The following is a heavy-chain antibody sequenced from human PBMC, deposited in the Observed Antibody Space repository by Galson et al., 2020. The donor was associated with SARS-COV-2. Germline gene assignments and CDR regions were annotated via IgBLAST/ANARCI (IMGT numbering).Heavy chain of an antibody. CDR3: ARGWRGVTGLFYLDY. V-gene: IGHV4-59*01. CDR1: GGSIIGYN. CDR2: IFSSEYIDNGGNS. J-gene: IGHJ4*02. Sequence: SETLSLTCTVSGGSIIGYNWTWIRQSPGKGLEWLGNIFSSEYIDNGGNSNYNPSLKSRVTISLDTSNSQFSVNLNSVTAADTALYYGARGWRGVTGLFYLDYWGQGALVTVSS. D-gene: IGHD2-15*01.